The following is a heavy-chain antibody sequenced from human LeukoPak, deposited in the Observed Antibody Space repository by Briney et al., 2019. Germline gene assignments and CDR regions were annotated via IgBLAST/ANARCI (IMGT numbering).Heavy chain of an antibody. CDR3: ASYGNFQDGGSFDY. Sequence: SETLSLPCTVSGDSVSSGSYYWSWIRQPPGKGLEWIWYIYYSGSTNYNPSLKSRVTISVDTSKNQFSLKLSSVTAADTAVYYCASYGNFQDGGSFDYWGQGTLVTVSS. CDR1: GDSVSSGSYY. D-gene: IGHD4-23*01. J-gene: IGHJ4*02. CDR2: IYYSGST. V-gene: IGHV4-61*01.